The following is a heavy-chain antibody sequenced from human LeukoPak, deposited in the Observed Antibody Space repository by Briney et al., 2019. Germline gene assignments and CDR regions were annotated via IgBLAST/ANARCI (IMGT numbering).Heavy chain of an antibody. CDR1: GGSISSYY. D-gene: IGHD6-6*01. CDR3: ARGDIAARHIDY. J-gene: IGHJ4*02. V-gene: IGHV4-59*01. CDR2: IYYSGST. Sequence: SETLSLTCTVSGGSISSYYWSWIRQPPGKGLEGIGYIYYSGSTNYNPSLKSRVTISVDTSKNQFSLKLSSVTAADTAVYYCARGDIAARHIDYWGQGTLVTVSS.